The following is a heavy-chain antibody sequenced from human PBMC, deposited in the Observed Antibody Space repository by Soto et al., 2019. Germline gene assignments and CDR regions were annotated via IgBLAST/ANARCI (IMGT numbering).Heavy chain of an antibody. CDR1: GFTFSSYG. V-gene: IGHV3-30*18. Sequence: LRLSFAASGFTFSSYGMHWVRQAPGKGLEWVAVISYDGSNKYYADSVKGRFTISRDNSKNTLYLQMNSLRAEDTAVYYCAKALASARYYYYGMDVWGQGTTVTVSS. D-gene: IGHD5-12*01. CDR3: AKALASARYYYYGMDV. J-gene: IGHJ6*02. CDR2: ISYDGSNK.